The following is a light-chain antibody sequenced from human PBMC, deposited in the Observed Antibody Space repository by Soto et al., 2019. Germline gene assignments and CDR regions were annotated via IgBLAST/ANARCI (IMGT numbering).Light chain of an antibody. CDR1: NSNIGSNH. V-gene: IGLV1-47*01. J-gene: IGLJ2*01. Sequence: QAVVTQPPSASGTPGQTVTISCSGSNSNIGSNHAYWYQQLPGTAPKLFIYRNDQRPSGVPDRFSGSKSGTSASLAISGLRFEDEADYYCAAWDDSLGAVVFGGRTKLTVL. CDR2: RND. CDR3: AAWDDSLGAVV.